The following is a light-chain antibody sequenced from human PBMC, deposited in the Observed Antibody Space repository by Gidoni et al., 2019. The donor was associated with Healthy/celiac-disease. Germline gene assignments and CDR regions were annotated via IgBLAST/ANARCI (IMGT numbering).Light chain of an antibody. CDR2: DAS. CDR1: QSVSRY. CDR3: QQRSNWPWT. V-gene: IGKV3-11*01. J-gene: IGKJ1*01. Sequence: EIVLTQSPATLSLSPGERATLSCRASQSVSRYLAWYQQKPGQAPRLLIYDASNRATGIPARFSGSGSGTDFTLTISSLEPEDFAVYHCQQRSNWPWTFGQGTKVEIK.